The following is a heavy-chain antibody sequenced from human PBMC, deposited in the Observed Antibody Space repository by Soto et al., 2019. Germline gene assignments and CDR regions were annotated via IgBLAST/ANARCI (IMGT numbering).Heavy chain of an antibody. D-gene: IGHD1-26*01. CDR2: IYWSDER. V-gene: IGHV2-5*01. J-gene: IGHJ4*02. CDR1: WFSLTTSGVS. CDR3: AHRRTGNSYPDFFDY. Sequence: SGPTLVNPTQTLTLTCTFSWFSLTTSGVSVSWIRQPPGKALEWLALIYWSDERHYNPSLETRVTITKDTSKNEVVLTITNMDPVDTATYYCAHRRTGNSYPDFFDYWGQGSLVTVSS.